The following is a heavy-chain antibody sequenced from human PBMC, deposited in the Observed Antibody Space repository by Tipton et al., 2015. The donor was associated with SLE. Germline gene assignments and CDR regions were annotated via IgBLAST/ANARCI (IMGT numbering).Heavy chain of an antibody. D-gene: IGHD4-11*01. Sequence: TLSLTCTVSGDSISSGTYYWNWIRQPAGKPLEWIGRVYYSGSTNYNPSLKSRVTLSPDTSKNQFSLKLSSVTAADTAVYYCARERPDYTGGMDVWGRGTLVTVSS. CDR3: ARERPDYTGGMDV. CDR1: GDSISSGTYY. V-gene: IGHV4-61*10. J-gene: IGHJ4*02. CDR2: VYYSGST.